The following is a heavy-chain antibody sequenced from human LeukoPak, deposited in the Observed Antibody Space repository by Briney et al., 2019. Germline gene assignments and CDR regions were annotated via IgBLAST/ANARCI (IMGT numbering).Heavy chain of an antibody. CDR3: AKDNSSGYYSGVDY. D-gene: IGHD3-22*01. CDR1: GCTFSSYG. Sequence: GGCLRLSCAASGCTFSSYGRHWVREAPGKGLEWVAVVSYDGSNKYYADSVKGRFTISRDNSKNTLYLQMNSLRAEDTAVYYCAKDNSSGYYSGVDYWGQGTLVTVSS. J-gene: IGHJ4*02. V-gene: IGHV3-30*18. CDR2: VSYDGSNK.